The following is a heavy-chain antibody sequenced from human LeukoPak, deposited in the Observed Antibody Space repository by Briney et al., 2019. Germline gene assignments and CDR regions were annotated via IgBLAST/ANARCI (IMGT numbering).Heavy chain of an antibody. CDR3: ARGPRALPASIAAAGSRPGRAFDI. Sequence: PSQTLSLTCTVSGGSISSGGYYWSWIRQPPGKGLEWIGYIYHSGSTYYNPSLKSRVTISVDTSKNQFSLKLSSVTAADTAVYYCARGPRALPASIAAAGSRPGRAFDIWGQGTMVTVSS. CDR1: GGSISSGGYY. CDR2: IYHSGST. D-gene: IGHD6-13*01. J-gene: IGHJ3*02. V-gene: IGHV4-30-2*01.